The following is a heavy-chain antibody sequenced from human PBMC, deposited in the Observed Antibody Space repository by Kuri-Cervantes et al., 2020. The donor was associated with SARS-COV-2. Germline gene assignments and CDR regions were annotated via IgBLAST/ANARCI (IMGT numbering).Heavy chain of an antibody. J-gene: IGHJ4*02. Sequence: GESLKISCAASGFTFSSYSMHWVRQAPGKGLVWVSRINSDGSTTNYADSVKGRFTISRDNAKNMLYLQMNSLRAEDTAVYYCARKGLDSSGYSLGYDWGQGTLVTVSS. CDR3: ARKGLDSSGYSLGYD. D-gene: IGHD3-22*01. CDR1: GFTFSSYS. V-gene: IGHV3-74*01. CDR2: INSDGSTT.